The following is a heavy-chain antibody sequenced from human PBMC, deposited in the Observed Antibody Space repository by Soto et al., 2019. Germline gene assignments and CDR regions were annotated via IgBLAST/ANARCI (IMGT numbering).Heavy chain of an antibody. Sequence: GGSLRLSCAASGFPFSSYSMNWVRPATGKGLEWVSYISSSSSTIYYADSVKGRFTISRDNAKNSLYLQMNSLRAEDTAVYYCARSPALLRRVVNWFDPWGQGTLVTVSS. CDR1: GFPFSSYS. D-gene: IGHD1-26*01. J-gene: IGHJ5*02. CDR3: ARSPALLRRVVNWFDP. CDR2: ISSSSSTI. V-gene: IGHV3-48*01.